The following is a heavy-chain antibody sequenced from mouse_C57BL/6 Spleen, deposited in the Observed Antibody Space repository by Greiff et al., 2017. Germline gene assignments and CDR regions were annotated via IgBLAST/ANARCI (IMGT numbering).Heavy chain of an antibody. J-gene: IGHJ3*01. V-gene: IGHV5-17*01. CDR3: ARGYYSNLFAC. Sequence: EVHLVESGGGLVKPGGSLKLSCAASGFTFSDYGMHWVRQAPEKGLEWVAYISSGSSTIYYADTVKGRFTISRDNAKNTLFLQMTSLRSEDTAMYYCARGYYSNLFACWGQGTLVTVSA. D-gene: IGHD2-5*01. CDR2: ISSGSSTI. CDR1: GFTFSDYG.